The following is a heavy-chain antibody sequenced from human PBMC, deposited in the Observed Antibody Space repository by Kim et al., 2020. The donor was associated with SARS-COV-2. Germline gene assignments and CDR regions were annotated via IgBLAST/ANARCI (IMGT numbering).Heavy chain of an antibody. J-gene: IGHJ4*02. CDR3: ARLAAAGTSLDY. D-gene: IGHD6-13*01. Sequence: NYAQKFQGRVTITADESTSTAYMELSSLRSEDTAVYYCARLAAAGTSLDYWGQGTLVTVSS. V-gene: IGHV1-69*01.